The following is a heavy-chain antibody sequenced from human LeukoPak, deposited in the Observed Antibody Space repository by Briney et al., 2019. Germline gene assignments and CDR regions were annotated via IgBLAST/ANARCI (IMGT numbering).Heavy chain of an antibody. CDR1: GYTFTIYD. CDR2: MNPNSGNT. J-gene: IGHJ5*02. D-gene: IGHD6-6*01. V-gene: IGHV1-8*03. Sequence: GASVTVSFKASGYTFTIYDINWVRQATGQGREWMGWMNPNSGNTGYAQKFQGRVTITRNTSISTAYMELSSLTSDDTAVYYCARDHGYSSSSRWFDPWGQGTLVTVSS. CDR3: ARDHGYSSSSRWFDP.